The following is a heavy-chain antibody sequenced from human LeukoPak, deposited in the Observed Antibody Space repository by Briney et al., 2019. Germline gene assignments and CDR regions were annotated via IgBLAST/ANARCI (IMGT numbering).Heavy chain of an antibody. D-gene: IGHD1-7*01. Sequence: SVTVSFTASGYTFTVYYMHWVRQAPGQGLEWMGWINPNSGGTNYAQKFQGRVTLTRDTSISTAYMELSRLRSDDTAVYYCARVQQTTKSLLRYWGQGTLVTVSS. CDR2: INPNSGGT. CDR1: GYTFTVYY. J-gene: IGHJ4*02. V-gene: IGHV1-2*02. CDR3: ARVQQTTKSLLRY.